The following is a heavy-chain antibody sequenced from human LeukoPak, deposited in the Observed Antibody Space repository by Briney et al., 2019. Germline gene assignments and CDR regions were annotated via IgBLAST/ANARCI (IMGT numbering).Heavy chain of an antibody. CDR3: ARDPGFASSTSCWDWFDP. CDR1: GFTFSNYD. J-gene: IGHJ5*02. CDR2: ISYDGSNK. D-gene: IGHD2-2*01. Sequence: PGRSLRLSCAASGFTFSNYDMHGVRQAPGKGVEGGAVISYDGSNKYYADSVRGRVTISRDNSKNTLYLQMNSLRAEDTAVYYCARDPGFASSTSCWDWFDPWGQGTLVTVSS. V-gene: IGHV3-30-3*01.